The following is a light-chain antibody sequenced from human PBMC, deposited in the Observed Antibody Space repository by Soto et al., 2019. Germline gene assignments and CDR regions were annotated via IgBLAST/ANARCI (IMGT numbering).Light chain of an antibody. CDR1: QSIDTS. CDR3: QQRTI. CDR2: DAS. V-gene: IGKV3-11*01. Sequence: IVSTQSPATLSLSPGERATLSCRASQSIDTSLAWYQQKPGQAPRLLIYDASNRATGIPARFSGSGSGTYFTLTISSLESEDFAVYYCQQRTIFGPGTKVDI. J-gene: IGKJ3*01.